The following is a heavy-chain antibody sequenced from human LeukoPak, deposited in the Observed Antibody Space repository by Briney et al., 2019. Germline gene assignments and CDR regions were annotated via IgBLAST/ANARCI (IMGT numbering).Heavy chain of an antibody. V-gene: IGHV4-39*01. J-gene: IGHJ4*02. D-gene: IGHD2-15*01. CDR3: ARMHCSGGSCYYFDY. Sequence: LETLSLTCNVSGGSVSSSNHHWAWIRQSPGMGLEWVGTFFSTGRTSRNPDPSLKGRVTLSVDTSRNQFSLKLSSVTAADTAVYYCARMHCSGGSCYYFDYWGQGTLVTVSS. CDR2: FFSTGRT. CDR1: GGSVSSSNHH.